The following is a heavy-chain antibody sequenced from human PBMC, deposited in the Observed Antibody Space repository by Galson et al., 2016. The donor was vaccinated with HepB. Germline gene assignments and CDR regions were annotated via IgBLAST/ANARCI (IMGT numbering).Heavy chain of an antibody. CDR1: GFSFSDFG. J-gene: IGHJ3*02. Sequence: SLRLSCAASGFSFSDFGMHWVRQAPGKGLEWVAAISFNGGTNKRAEYLKGRFSISRDNSKNTLYLEMSSLSADDTAVYYCAKELGVFDAFDIWGQGTTVTVSS. V-gene: IGHV3-30*18. CDR2: ISFNGGTN. CDR3: AKELGVFDAFDI. D-gene: IGHD3-3*02.